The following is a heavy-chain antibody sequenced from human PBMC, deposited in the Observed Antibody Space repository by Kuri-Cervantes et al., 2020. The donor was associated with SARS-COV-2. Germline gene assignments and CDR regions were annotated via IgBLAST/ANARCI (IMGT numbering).Heavy chain of an antibody. D-gene: IGHD6-19*01. V-gene: IGHV3-30*04. Sequence: GGSLRLSCAASGLTFSSYAMHWVRQAPGKGLEWVAVISYDGSNKYYADSVKGRFTISRDNSKNTLYLQMNSLRAEDTAVYYCARGAAVAGTELDYWGQGTLVTVSS. CDR3: ARGAAVAGTELDY. J-gene: IGHJ4*02. CDR2: ISYDGSNK. CDR1: GLTFSSYA.